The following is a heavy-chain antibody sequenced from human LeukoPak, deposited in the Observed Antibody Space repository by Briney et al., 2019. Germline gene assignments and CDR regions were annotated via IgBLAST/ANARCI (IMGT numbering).Heavy chain of an antibody. D-gene: IGHD4-17*01. J-gene: IGHJ4*02. Sequence: PSETLSLTCTVSGGSVSSGSYYWSWIRQPPGKGLEWIGYIYYSGSTNYNPSLKSRVTISVDTSKNQFSLKLSSVTAADTAVYYCARGYGVTTPYYWGQGTLVTVSS. CDR2: IYYSGST. CDR3: ARGYGVTTPYY. CDR1: GGSVSSGSYY. V-gene: IGHV4-61*01.